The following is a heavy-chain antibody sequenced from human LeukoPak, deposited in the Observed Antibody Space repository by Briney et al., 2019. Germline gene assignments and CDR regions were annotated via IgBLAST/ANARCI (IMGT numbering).Heavy chain of an antibody. CDR2: IYYSGST. J-gene: IGHJ4*02. Sequence: SETLSLTCTVSGGSISSSSYYWGWIRQPPGKGLEWIGSIYYSGSTYYNPSLKSRVTISVDTSKNQFSLKLSSVTAADTAVYYCARTLEFYSYGPEDFDYWGQGTLVTVSS. V-gene: IGHV4-39*07. CDR3: ARTLEFYSYGPEDFDY. D-gene: IGHD5-18*01. CDR1: GGSISSSSYY.